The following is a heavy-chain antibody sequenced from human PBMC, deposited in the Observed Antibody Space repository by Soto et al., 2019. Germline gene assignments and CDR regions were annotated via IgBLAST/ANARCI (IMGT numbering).Heavy chain of an antibody. D-gene: IGHD6-13*01. J-gene: IGHJ4*02. CDR1: GGSISSGGYF. CDR3: ARFAREENPKVGSWYYFDY. CDR2: IYYSGRT. V-gene: IGHV4-31*01. Sequence: QVQLQESGPGLVKPSQTLSLTCTVSGGSISSGGYFWSWDRQHPGKGLEWIGNIYYSGRTYYNPSLKSQVTISVDTSKNQFSLKLSAVTAADTAVYYCARFAREENPKVGSWYYFDYWGQGTRVTVSS.